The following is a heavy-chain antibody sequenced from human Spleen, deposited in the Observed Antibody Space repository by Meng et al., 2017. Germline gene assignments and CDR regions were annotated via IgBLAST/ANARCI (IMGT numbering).Heavy chain of an antibody. Sequence: QVHAQQSGPGPGRPSQTLSLTCTVSGGSISSGGYYWSWIRQHPGKGLEWIGYIYYSGSTYYNPSLKSLVTISVDTSKNQFSLKLSSVTAADTAVYYCARVTTVTDIYFDYWGQGTLVTVSS. J-gene: IGHJ4*02. V-gene: IGHV4-31*01. D-gene: IGHD4-17*01. CDR1: GGSISSGGYY. CDR2: IYYSGST. CDR3: ARVTTVTDIYFDY.